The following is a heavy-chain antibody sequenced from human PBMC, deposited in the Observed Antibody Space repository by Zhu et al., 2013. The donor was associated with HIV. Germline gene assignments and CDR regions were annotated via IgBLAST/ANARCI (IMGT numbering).Heavy chain of an antibody. CDR2: VSPVFGLT. D-gene: IGHD6-19*01. CDR3: ASVGVHSSGWYRSAYYYYGMDV. CDR1: GGKFRSHS. J-gene: IGHJ6*02. V-gene: IGHV1-69*17. Sequence: QAQLVQSGAEVKAPGSSVKISCKTFGGKFRSHSYSWVRQAPGQGLEWMGGVSPVFGLTRYAQRYQGRVTITADKSTSTAYMELSSLRSEDTAVYYCASVGVHSSGWYRSAYYYYGMDVWGQGTTVTVSS.